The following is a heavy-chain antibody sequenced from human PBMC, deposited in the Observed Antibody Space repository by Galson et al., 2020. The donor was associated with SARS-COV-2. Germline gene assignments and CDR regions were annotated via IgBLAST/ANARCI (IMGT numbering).Heavy chain of an antibody. J-gene: IGHJ3*02. V-gene: IGHV1-58*01. Sequence: SVKVSCKASGFTFTSSAVQWVRQARGQHLEWIGWIVVGSGNTNYAQKFQERVTITRDMSTSTAYMELSSLRSEDTAVYYCAAPYCSGGSCHDAFDIWGQGTMVTVSS. CDR1: GFTFTSSA. CDR2: IVVGSGNT. CDR3: AAPYCSGGSCHDAFDI. D-gene: IGHD2-15*01.